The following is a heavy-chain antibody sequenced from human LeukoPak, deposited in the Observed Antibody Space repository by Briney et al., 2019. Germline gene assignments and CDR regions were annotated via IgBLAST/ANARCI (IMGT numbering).Heavy chain of an antibody. CDR2: IIPIFGTA. Sequence: ASVKVSCKASGGTFSSYAISWVRQAPGQGLEWMGGIIPIFGTANYAQKFQGGVTITADESTSTAYMELSSLRSEDTAVYYCARDAEAAAEVRWFDPWGQGTLVTVSS. J-gene: IGHJ5*02. D-gene: IGHD6-13*01. CDR1: GGTFSSYA. CDR3: ARDAEAAAEVRWFDP. V-gene: IGHV1-69*01.